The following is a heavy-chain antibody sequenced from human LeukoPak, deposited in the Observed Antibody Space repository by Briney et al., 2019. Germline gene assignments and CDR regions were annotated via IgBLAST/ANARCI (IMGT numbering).Heavy chain of an antibody. CDR3: ARSSYNWNYWFDP. CDR2: INHSGST. V-gene: IGHV4-34*01. Sequence: SETLSLTCAVYGGSFSGYYWSWIRQPPGKGLEWIGEINHSGSTNYNPSLKSRVTISVDTSKNQFSLKLSSVTAADTAVYYCARSSYNWNYWFDPWGQGTLVTVSS. CDR1: GGSFSGYY. J-gene: IGHJ5*02. D-gene: IGHD1-7*01.